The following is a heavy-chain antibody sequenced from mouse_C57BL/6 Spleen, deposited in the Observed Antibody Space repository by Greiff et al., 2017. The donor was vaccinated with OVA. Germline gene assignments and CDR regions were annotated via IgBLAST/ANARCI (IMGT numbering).Heavy chain of an antibody. D-gene: IGHD1-1*01. Sequence: EVNLVESGPELVKPGASVKIPCKASGYTFTDYNMDWVKQSHGKSLEWIGDINPNNGGTIYNQKFKGKATLTVDKSSSTAYMELRSLTSEDTAVYYCARGGLYGSSYGFAYWGQGTLVTVSA. CDR1: GYTFTDYN. CDR2: INPNNGGT. CDR3: ARGGLYGSSYGFAY. V-gene: IGHV1-18*01. J-gene: IGHJ3*01.